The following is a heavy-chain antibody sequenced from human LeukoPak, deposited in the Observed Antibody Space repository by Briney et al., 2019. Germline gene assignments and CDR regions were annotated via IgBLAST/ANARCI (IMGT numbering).Heavy chain of an antibody. V-gene: IGHV1-18*01. J-gene: IGHJ3*02. Sequence: ASVKVSCKASGYTFTSYGISWVRQAPGQGLGWMGWISAYNGNTNYAQKLQGRVAMTTDTSTSTAYMELTSLRPEDTAVYFCATFVPDSDSSDFYIHAFHIWGRGTMVTVSS. D-gene: IGHD3-22*01. CDR1: GYTFTSYG. CDR3: ATFVPDSDSSDFYIHAFHI. CDR2: ISAYNGNT.